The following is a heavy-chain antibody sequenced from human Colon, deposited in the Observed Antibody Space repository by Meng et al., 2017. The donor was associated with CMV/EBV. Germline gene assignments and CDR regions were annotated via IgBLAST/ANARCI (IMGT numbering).Heavy chain of an antibody. CDR3: ARDNFAFDV. D-gene: IGHD5-24*01. V-gene: IGHV1-46*01. Sequence: QVDLVQAGAEGKKPGASLKISCLASGYTITRNYMQWVRQAPGQGLEWMGMINPSGGDTSYARKFQGRVTMTSDTSTNTVYMELSSLRSDDTAVYYCARDNFAFDVWGQGTMVTVSS. J-gene: IGHJ3*01. CDR2: INPSGGDT. CDR1: GYTITRNY.